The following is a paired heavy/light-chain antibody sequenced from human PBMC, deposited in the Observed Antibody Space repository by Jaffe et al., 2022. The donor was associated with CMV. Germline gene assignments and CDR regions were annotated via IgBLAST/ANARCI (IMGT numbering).Heavy chain of an antibody. Sequence: QVQLVQSGAEVKRPGASVTVSCKASGYTFATYGISWVRQAPGQGLEWVGWISSYSGNTKYAQKVQGRVTMTTDTSTSTAYMDLRSLRSDDTAVYYCARGDFWNGYYFDYWGQGTLVTVSS. CDR2: ISSYSGNT. J-gene: IGHJ4*02. CDR1: GYTFATYG. V-gene: IGHV1-18*04. CDR3: ARGDFWNGYYFDY. D-gene: IGHD3-3*01.
Light chain of an antibody. CDR3: AAWDDSLNGLV. V-gene: IGLV1-44*01. CDR2: NNN. CDR1: NSNIGSNS. J-gene: IGLJ3*02. Sequence: QSVLTQPPSASGTPGQRVTISCFGSNSNIGSNSVNWYQQLPETVPKLIMYNNNQRPSGVPDRFSGSKSGTSASLAISGLQSEDEADYYCAAWDDSLNGLVFGGGTKLTVL.